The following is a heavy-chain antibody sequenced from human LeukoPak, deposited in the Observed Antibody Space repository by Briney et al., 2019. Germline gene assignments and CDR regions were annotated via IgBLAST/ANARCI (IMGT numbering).Heavy chain of an antibody. CDR3: ARDGVSGGWYNQ. D-gene: IGHD6-19*01. V-gene: IGHV1-18*04. CDR1: GYTFTSRG. Sequence: ASVTVSCNASGYTFTSRGFSWVRQAPGQGLEWMGWINADSGNTNYAQKFQGRVTLTTDTSTNTAYMELRSLRSDDTAVYYCARDGVSGGWYNQWGQGTLVTVSS. J-gene: IGHJ4*02. CDR2: INADSGNT.